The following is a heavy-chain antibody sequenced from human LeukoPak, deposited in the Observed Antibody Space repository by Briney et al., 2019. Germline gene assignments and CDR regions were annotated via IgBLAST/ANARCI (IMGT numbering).Heavy chain of an antibody. D-gene: IGHD3-3*01. Sequence: ASVKVSCKASGGTFSSYAISWGRQAPGQGLEWMGRIIPIFGTANYAQKFQGRVTITTDESTSTAYMELSSLRSEDTAVCYCAREVGVRYFDYWGQGTLVTVSS. CDR1: GGTFSSYA. J-gene: IGHJ4*02. CDR2: IIPIFGTA. V-gene: IGHV1-69*05. CDR3: AREVGVRYFDY.